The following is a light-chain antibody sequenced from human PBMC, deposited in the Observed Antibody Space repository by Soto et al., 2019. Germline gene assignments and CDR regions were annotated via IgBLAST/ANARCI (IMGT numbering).Light chain of an antibody. V-gene: IGKV1-39*01. CDR1: QNISTC. Sequence: EIQMTQSTSSVSASVGDRVTITCRSSQNISTCLDWYQQKPGKAPKLLIYAASSLQSGVPSRFSGSGSGTDFTLTISSLQPEDFATYYCQQSYSTLWTFGQG. J-gene: IGKJ1*01. CDR2: AAS. CDR3: QQSYSTLWT.